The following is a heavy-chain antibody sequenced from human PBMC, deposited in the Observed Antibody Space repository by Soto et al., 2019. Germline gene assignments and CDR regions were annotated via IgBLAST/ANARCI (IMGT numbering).Heavy chain of an antibody. J-gene: IGHJ4*02. Sequence: ASVKVSCKASGYTFTTYGITWVRQAPGQGPEWMGWISGNNENTNYAQNFQGRVTMTVDTSTATAYMELRSLTSDDTAIYYCARGGHFYFDYWGQGALVTVSS. V-gene: IGHV1-18*04. CDR1: GYTFTTYG. CDR3: ARGGHFYFDY. D-gene: IGHD3-3*02. CDR2: ISGNNENT.